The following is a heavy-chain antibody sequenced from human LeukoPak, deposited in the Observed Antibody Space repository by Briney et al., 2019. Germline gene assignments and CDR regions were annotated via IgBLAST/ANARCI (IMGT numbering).Heavy chain of an antibody. J-gene: IGHJ5*02. CDR3: AKDPGSNGGNPHWFDP. V-gene: IGHV3-23*01. D-gene: IGHD4-23*01. CDR1: GFTFSSYA. CDR2: ISGSGGST. Sequence: PGGSLRLSCAASGFTFSSYAMSWVRQAPGKGLEWVSAISGSGGSTYYADSVKGRFTISRDNSKNTLYLQMNSLRAEDTAVYYCAKDPGSNGGNPHWFDPWGQGTLVTVSS.